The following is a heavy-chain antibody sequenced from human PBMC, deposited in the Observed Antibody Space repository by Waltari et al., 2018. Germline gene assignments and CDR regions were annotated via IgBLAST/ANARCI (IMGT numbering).Heavy chain of an antibody. Sequence: QLQLQESGPGLVKPSETLSLTCTVSGGSISSSSYYWGWLRQPPGKGLEWIGSIYYSGSTYYNPSLKSRVTISVDTSKNQFSLKLSSVTAADTAVYYCARVSPAGTNALYWGQGTLVTVSS. CDR1: GGSISSSSYY. J-gene: IGHJ4*02. D-gene: IGHD6-13*01. CDR2: IYYSGST. CDR3: ARVSPAGTNALY. V-gene: IGHV4-39*07.